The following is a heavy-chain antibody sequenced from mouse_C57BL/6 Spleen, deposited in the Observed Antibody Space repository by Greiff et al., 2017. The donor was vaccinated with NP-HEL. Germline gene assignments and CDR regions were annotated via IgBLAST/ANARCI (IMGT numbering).Heavy chain of an antibody. CDR1: GFTFSSYG. CDR2: ISSGGSYT. V-gene: IGHV5-6*01. Sequence: EVMLVESGGDLVKPGGSLKLSCAASGFTFSSYGMSWVRQTPDKRLEWVATISSGGSYTYYPDSVKGRFTISRDNAKNTLYLQMSSLKSEDTAMYYCARVSRGFDYWGQGTTLTVSS. J-gene: IGHJ2*01. CDR3: ARVSRGFDY.